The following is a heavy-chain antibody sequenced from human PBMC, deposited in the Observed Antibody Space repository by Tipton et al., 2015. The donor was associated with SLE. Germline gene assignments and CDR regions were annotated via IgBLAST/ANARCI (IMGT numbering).Heavy chain of an antibody. V-gene: IGHV4-38-2*02. CDR2: VSHTETT. CDR1: GYSISSGYF. CDR3: ARHPRHITASGTFPKAGSQY. Sequence: TLSLTCIVSGYSISSGYFWSWIRQPPGRGLEWIGCVSHTETTYSNPSLKSRVTMSLDTSNNQFSLKVTSVTAADSAVYYCARHPRHITASGTFPKAGSQYWGQGTLVTVSS. D-gene: IGHD3-10*01. J-gene: IGHJ1*01.